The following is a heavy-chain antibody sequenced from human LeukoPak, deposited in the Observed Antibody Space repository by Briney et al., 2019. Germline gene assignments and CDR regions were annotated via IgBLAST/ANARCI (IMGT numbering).Heavy chain of an antibody. CDR1: GLTFSSYE. CDR2: ISSSGSPI. V-gene: IGHV3-48*03. J-gene: IGHJ6*02. CDR3: ARVYSNYDPAAMDV. Sequence: GGSLRLSCAASGLTFSSYEMNWVRQAPGKGLEWVSYISSSGSPIYYADSVEGRFTISRDNAKNSLYLQMSSLRAEDTAMYYCARVYSNYDPAAMDVWGQGTTVTVSS. D-gene: IGHD4-11*01.